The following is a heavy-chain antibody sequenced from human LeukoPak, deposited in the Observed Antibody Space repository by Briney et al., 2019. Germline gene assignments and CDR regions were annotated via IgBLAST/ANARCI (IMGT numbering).Heavy chain of an antibody. D-gene: IGHD3-10*01. CDR3: ARHPSEWFGEDGPSHFDY. J-gene: IGHJ4*02. V-gene: IGHV4-59*08. CDR1: GGSISSYY. CDR2: IYYSGST. Sequence: PSETLSLTWTVAGGSISSYYWSWIRQPPGKGLGWVGYIYYSGSTNYNPSLRSGVTRSVDTSKNQSSLKLSTVTAADTAVYYCARHPSEWFGEDGPSHFDYWGQGTLVTVSS.